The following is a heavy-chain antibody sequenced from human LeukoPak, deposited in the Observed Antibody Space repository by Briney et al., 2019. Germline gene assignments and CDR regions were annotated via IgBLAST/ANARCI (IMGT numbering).Heavy chain of an antibody. Sequence: PGGSLRLSCAASGFTVSRNYMSWVRQAPGKGLEWVSGISRTSTYIYYADSVQGRFTISRDNAKNSLYLQMDSLRAEDTAVYYCARDLGYCSSTNCPHPSYYFDYWGQGTLVTVSS. D-gene: IGHD2-2*01. J-gene: IGHJ4*02. V-gene: IGHV3-21*01. CDR2: ISRTSTYI. CDR3: ARDLGYCSSTNCPHPSYYFDY. CDR1: GFTVSRNY.